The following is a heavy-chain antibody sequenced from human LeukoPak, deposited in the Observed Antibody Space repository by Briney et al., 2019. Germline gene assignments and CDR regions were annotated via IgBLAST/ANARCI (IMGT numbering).Heavy chain of an antibody. CDR2: LGISGDYA. CDR1: GFILRSYA. V-gene: IGHV3-23*01. Sequence: GGSLRLSCVGSGFILRSYAMSWVRQAPGKGLQWVSSLGISGDYAWYAGSVKGRFTISRDSSKNTLYLQMNSLGAEDTAVYYCARGGGGNSDFLTPYTGASLVFDYWGQGARVTVSS. D-gene: IGHD3-9*01. CDR3: ARGGGGNSDFLTPYTGASLVFDY. J-gene: IGHJ4*02.